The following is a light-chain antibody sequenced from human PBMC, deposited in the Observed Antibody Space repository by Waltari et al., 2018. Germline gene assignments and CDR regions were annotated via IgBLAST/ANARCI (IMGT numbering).Light chain of an antibody. J-gene: IGKJ2*01. CDR2: GVS. CDR1: ETVSTN. V-gene: IGKV3-15*01. Sequence: ERVMTQSPATLSVSPGERATLSCRARETVSTNVAWYQQRPGQAPSLLIYGVSTTATGIPARFSGSGSGAEFTLTISSTQSEDIAVYYCQHYNKWPPDTFGQGTRLEIK. CDR3: QHYNKWPPDT.